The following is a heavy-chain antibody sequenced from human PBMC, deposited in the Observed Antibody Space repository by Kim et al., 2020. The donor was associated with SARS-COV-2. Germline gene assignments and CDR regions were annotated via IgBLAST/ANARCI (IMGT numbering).Heavy chain of an antibody. Sequence: SETLSLTCTVSGGSISSGGYYWSWIRQHPGKGLEWIGYIYYSGSTYYNPSLKSRVTISVDTSKNQFSLKLSSVTAADTAVYYCARSRPTWWFDPWGQGTLVTVSS. D-gene: IGHD3-16*01. CDR2: IYYSGST. CDR3: ARSRPTWWFDP. J-gene: IGHJ5*02. V-gene: IGHV4-31*03. CDR1: GGSISSGGYY.